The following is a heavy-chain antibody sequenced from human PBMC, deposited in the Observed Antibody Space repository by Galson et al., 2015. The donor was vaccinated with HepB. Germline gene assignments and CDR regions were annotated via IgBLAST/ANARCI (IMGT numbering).Heavy chain of an antibody. CDR3: ARTRGAAAGIFDY. Sequence: LRLSCAASGFTFSNYWMHWVRQAPGKGLVWVSRINSDGTYITYADSVKGRFTISRDNAKNPLYLQMNSPRAEDTALYYCARTRGAAAGIFDYWGQGSLVTVSS. CDR1: GFTFSNYW. V-gene: IGHV3-74*01. CDR2: INSDGTYI. D-gene: IGHD6-13*01. J-gene: IGHJ4*02.